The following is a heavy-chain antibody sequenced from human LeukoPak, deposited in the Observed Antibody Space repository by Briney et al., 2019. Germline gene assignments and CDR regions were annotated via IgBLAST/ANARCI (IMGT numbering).Heavy chain of an antibody. D-gene: IGHD1-26*01. J-gene: IGHJ5*02. Sequence: GGSLKLSCAASEFTFSSYAMNWVRQAPGKGLEWVSAISGGGGGTYYADSVKGRFTISRDNSKNTLHLQMNSLRAEDTAVYYCAKGRPYSGSSQSWFAPWGQGTLVTVSS. V-gene: IGHV3-23*01. CDR3: AKGRPYSGSSQSWFAP. CDR1: EFTFSSYA. CDR2: ISGGGGGT.